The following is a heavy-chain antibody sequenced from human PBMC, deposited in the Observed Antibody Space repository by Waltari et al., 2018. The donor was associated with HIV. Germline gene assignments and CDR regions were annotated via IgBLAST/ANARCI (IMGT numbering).Heavy chain of an antibody. J-gene: IGHJ4*02. CDR3: ARGGYYYDISGYYHY. CDR1: GFTFSNFA. Sequence: QVQLVESGGGVVQPGRSLRLPCAASGFTFSNFAMHWVSQAPGKGLEWVAVIWYDGDNKYYADSVKGRFTISRDNSKNTLYLQMNSLRVEDTAVYYCARGGYYYDISGYYHYWGQGTLVTVSS. V-gene: IGHV3-33*01. CDR2: IWYDGDNK. D-gene: IGHD3-22*01.